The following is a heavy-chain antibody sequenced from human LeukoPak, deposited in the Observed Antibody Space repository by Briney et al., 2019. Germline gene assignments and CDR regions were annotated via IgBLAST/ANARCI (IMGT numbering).Heavy chain of an antibody. J-gene: IGHJ6*02. CDR1: GYTFTGYY. CDR2: INPNSGGT. V-gene: IGHV1-2*06. D-gene: IGHD1-20*01. CDR3: VRPITGTDLTYYYYGLDV. Sequence: ASVKVSCKASGYTFTGYYMHWVRQAPGQGLEWMGRINPNSGGTHYAQKFQGRVTMTRDTSISTAYMDLSRLRSDDTAVYYCVRPITGTDLTYYYYGLDVWGQGTTITVSS.